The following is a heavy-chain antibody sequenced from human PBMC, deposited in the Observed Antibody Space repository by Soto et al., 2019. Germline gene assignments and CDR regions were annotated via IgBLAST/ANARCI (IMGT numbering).Heavy chain of an antibody. D-gene: IGHD4-17*01. V-gene: IGHV5-10-1*01. J-gene: IGHJ3*02. CDR1: GYSFTSYW. CDR3: ARDRVWTTVVTEGDSFHI. Sequence: PGESLKISCKGSGYSFTSYWISWVRQMPGKGLEWMGRIDPSDSYTNYSPSFQGHVTISADKSISTAYLQWSSLKASDTAMYYCARDRVWTTVVTEGDSFHIWGPGTMVTVSS. CDR2: IDPSDSYT.